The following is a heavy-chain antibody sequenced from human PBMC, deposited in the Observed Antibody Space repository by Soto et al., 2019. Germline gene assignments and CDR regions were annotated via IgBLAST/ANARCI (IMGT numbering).Heavy chain of an antibody. Sequence: QVQLQQWGAGLLKPSETLSLTCAVYGGSFSGYYWSWIRQPPGKGLEWIGEINHSGSTNYNPSLKSRVNISVDTSKNQFSLKLSSVTAADTAVYYCARGRGVGGGYYYYGMDVWGQGTTVTVSS. V-gene: IGHV4-34*01. D-gene: IGHD2-15*01. J-gene: IGHJ6*02. CDR1: GGSFSGYY. CDR3: ARGRGVGGGYYYYGMDV. CDR2: INHSGST.